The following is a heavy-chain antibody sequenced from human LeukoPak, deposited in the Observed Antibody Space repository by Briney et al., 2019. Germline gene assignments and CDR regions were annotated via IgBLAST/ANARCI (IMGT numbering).Heavy chain of an antibody. D-gene: IGHD3-22*01. Sequence: SETLSLTCTVSGGSISSYYWSWIRQPPGKGLEWIGYIYYSGSTNYNPSLKSRVTISVDTSKNQFSLKLSSVTAADTAVYYCAGSSSGYLSNWFDPWGQGTLVTVSS. CDR1: GGSISSYY. CDR2: IYYSGST. J-gene: IGHJ5*02. V-gene: IGHV4-59*08. CDR3: AGSSSGYLSNWFDP.